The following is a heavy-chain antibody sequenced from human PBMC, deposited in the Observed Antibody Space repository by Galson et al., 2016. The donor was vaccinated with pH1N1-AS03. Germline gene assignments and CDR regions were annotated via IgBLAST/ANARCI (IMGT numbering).Heavy chain of an antibody. CDR1: GFTFTDFA. V-gene: IGHV3-23*01. CDR3: AKDRNDYRLHYSSGSDV. Sequence: SLRLSCATSGFTFTDFAVSWVRQAPGRGLEWVSATSSSGGSTYYAESVKGRFTISRDYSKNTVDLQMNSLRAEDTAVYYCAKDRNDYRLHYSSGSDVWVQGTTVIVSS. CDR2: TSSSGGST. J-gene: IGHJ6*02. D-gene: IGHD1-1*01.